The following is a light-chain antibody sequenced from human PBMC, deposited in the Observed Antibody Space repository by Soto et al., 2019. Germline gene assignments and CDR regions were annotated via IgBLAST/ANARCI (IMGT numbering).Light chain of an antibody. V-gene: IGKV3-11*01. J-gene: IGKJ4*01. CDR3: QQRSTGPPLT. CDR2: DAS. Sequence: IVLTQSPATLSLSPGERATLSCLASQSVDNYLTWYQQRPGQAPRLLIYDASNRASGIPARFSGSGSGTDFTLTISSLEPEDFAVYYCQQRSTGPPLTFGGGTKVDIK. CDR1: QSVDNY.